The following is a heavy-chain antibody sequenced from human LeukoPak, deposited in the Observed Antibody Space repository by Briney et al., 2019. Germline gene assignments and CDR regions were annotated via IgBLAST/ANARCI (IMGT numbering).Heavy chain of an antibody. V-gene: IGHV4-31*03. J-gene: IGHJ4*02. Sequence: SQTLSLTCTVSGGSISSGGYYWSWIRQHPGKGLEWIGYIYYSGSTYYHPSLKSRVTISVDTSKNQFTLKLSSVTAADTAVYYCARDLDGSGYYLDYWGQGTLVTVSS. CDR2: IYYSGST. CDR1: GGSISSGGYY. CDR3: ARDLDGSGYYLDY. D-gene: IGHD3-3*01.